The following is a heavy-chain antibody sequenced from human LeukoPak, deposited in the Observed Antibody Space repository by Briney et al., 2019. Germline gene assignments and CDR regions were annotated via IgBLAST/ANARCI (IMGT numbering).Heavy chain of an antibody. CDR2: ISGSGGST. J-gene: IGHJ4*02. CDR3: AKDLGGWYARLVFDY. V-gene: IGHV3-23*01. D-gene: IGHD6-19*01. CDR1: GFTFSSYA. Sequence: GGSLRLYCAASGFTFSSYAMSWVRQAPGKGLEWVSAISGSGGSTYYADSVKGRFTISRDNSKNTLYLQMNSLRAEDTAVYYCAKDLGGWYARLVFDYWGQGTLVTVSS.